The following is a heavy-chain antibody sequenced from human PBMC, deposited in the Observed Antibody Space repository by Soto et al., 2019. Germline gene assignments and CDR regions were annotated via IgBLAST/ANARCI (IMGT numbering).Heavy chain of an antibody. CDR2: IIPILGIA. CDR3: AGTGPLSRLMVYAPLDY. Sequence: QVQLVQSGAEVKKPGSSVKVSCKASGGTFSSYTISWVRQAPGQGLEWMGRIIPILGIANYAQKFQGRVTITADKSTSTAYMELSSLRSEDTAVYYWAGTGPLSRLMVYAPLDYWGQGTLVTVSS. V-gene: IGHV1-69*02. CDR1: GGTFSSYT. D-gene: IGHD2-8*01. J-gene: IGHJ4*02.